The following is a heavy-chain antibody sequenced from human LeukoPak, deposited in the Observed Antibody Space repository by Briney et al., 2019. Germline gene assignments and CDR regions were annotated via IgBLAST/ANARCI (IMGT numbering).Heavy chain of an antibody. V-gene: IGHV3-21*01. Sequence: PGGSLRLSCAASGFPFSSYTVTWVRQAPGKGLEWVSSISSSSSNKYYADSVKGRFTISRDNAKNSLYLQINSLRAEDTAAYFCARVGAGSSTSFYAIDYWGQGTLVTVSS. CDR2: ISSSSSNK. CDR3: ARVGAGSSTSFYAIDY. CDR1: GFPFSSYT. D-gene: IGHD2-2*01. J-gene: IGHJ4*02.